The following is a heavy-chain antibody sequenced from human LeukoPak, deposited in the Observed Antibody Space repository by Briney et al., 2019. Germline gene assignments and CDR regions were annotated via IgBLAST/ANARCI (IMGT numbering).Heavy chain of an antibody. CDR3: ATVEVGTVDVFDI. V-gene: IGHV4-4*07. J-gene: IGHJ3*02. CDR2: VCTGRSPNT. Sequence: PSETLSLTCTVSGVSIGDSCWSWIRQPAGKRLEFIGRVCTGRSPNTNYNPSLKSRATMSADTSKNQFSLKLTSVTAADTAMYYCATVEVGTVDVFDIWGQGTMVTVSS. D-gene: IGHD1-26*01. CDR1: GVSIGDSC.